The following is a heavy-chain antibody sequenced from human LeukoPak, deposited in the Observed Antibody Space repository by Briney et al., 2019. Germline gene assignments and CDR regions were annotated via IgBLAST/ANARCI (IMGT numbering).Heavy chain of an antibody. D-gene: IGHD5-18*01. CDR1: GGSISSSNW. CDR3: ARDRGPGYSYGYDY. Sequence: SETLSLTCAVSGGSISSSNWWSWVRQPPGKGLEWIGEIYHSGSTNYNPSLKSRVTISVDKSKNQFSLKLSSVTAADTAVYYCARDRGPGYSYGYDYWGQGTLVTVSS. CDR2: IYHSGST. J-gene: IGHJ4*02. V-gene: IGHV4-4*02.